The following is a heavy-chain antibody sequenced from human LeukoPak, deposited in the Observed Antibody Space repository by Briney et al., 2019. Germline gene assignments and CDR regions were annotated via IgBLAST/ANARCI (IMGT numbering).Heavy chain of an antibody. Sequence: GGSLRLSCAASGFTFDDYAMHWVRQAPGKGLEWVSGISWNSGSIGYADSVKGRFTISRDNAKNSLYLQMNSLRAEDTALYYCAKDRGGISIAAAGPVDYWGQGTLVTVSS. J-gene: IGHJ4*02. CDR1: GFTFDDYA. CDR3: AKDRGGISIAAAGPVDY. D-gene: IGHD6-13*01. V-gene: IGHV3-9*01. CDR2: ISWNSGSI.